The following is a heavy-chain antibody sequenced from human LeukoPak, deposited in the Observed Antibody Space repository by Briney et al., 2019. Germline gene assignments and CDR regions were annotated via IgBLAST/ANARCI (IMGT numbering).Heavy chain of an antibody. CDR3: AKDAGYGGNSVDYFDY. V-gene: IGHV3-30*18. J-gene: IGHJ4*02. Sequence: GGSLRLSCAASGFTFSSYGMHWVRQAPGKGLEWVAVISYDGSNKYYADSVKGRFTISRDNSKNTLYLQMNSLRAEDTAVYYCAKDAGYGGNSVDYFDYWGQGTLVTVSS. CDR2: ISYDGSNK. D-gene: IGHD4-23*01. CDR1: GFTFSSYG.